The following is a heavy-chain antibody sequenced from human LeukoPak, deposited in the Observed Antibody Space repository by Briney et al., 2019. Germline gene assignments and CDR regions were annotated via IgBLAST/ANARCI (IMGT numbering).Heavy chain of an antibody. CDR2: IKQDGSEK. Sequence: PGGSLRLSCAASGFTFSDYYMSWVRQAPGKGLEWVANIKQDGSEKYYVDSVKGRFTISRDNAKNSLYLQMNSLRAGDTAVYYCAREHRYYDGWGQGTLVTVSS. CDR3: AREHRYYDG. J-gene: IGHJ4*02. D-gene: IGHD3-22*01. CDR1: GFTFSDYY. V-gene: IGHV3-7*01.